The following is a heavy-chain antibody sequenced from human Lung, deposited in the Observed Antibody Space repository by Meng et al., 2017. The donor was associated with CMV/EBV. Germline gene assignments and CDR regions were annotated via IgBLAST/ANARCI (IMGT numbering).Heavy chain of an antibody. V-gene: IGHV1-46*01. J-gene: IGHJ6*02. D-gene: IGHD6-13*01. CDR3: ARDLAAAGTGSGWDYYYYGMDV. Sequence: ASXXVSXKASGYTFTSYYMHWVRQAPGQGLEWMGIINPSGGSTSYSQKFQGRVTMTRDTSTSTVYMEPSSLRSEDTAVYYCARDLAAAGTGSGWDYYYYGMDVWXQGTTVTVSS. CDR1: GYTFTSYY. CDR2: INPSGGST.